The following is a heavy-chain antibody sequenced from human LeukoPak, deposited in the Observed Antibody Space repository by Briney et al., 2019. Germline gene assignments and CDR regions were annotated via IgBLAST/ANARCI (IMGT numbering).Heavy chain of an antibody. CDR2: ISSSSSYI. V-gene: IGHV3-21*01. CDR1: GFTFSSYS. CDR3: ASFHSSGWDKFDY. D-gene: IGHD6-19*01. Sequence: PGGSLRLSCAASGFTFSSYSMNWVRQAPGKGLEWVSSISSSSSYIYYADSVKGRSTISRDNAKNSLYLQMNSLRAEDTAVYYCASFHSSGWDKFDYWGQGTLVTVSS. J-gene: IGHJ4*02.